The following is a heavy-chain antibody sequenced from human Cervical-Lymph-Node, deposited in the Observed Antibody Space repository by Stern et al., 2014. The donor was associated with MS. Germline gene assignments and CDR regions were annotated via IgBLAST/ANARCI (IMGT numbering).Heavy chain of an antibody. Sequence: VQLVESGGGLIPPGRSLRLSCAASGFTFRFYDMHWVRQAPGKVLECVAVISDDGNKKHYADSVKGRFTISRDNSKNTLDLQMNSLRTEDTAVYYCAKMVVVTADPVDYWGQGTLVTVSS. J-gene: IGHJ4*02. CDR3: AKMVVVTADPVDY. CDR2: ISDDGNKK. CDR1: GFTFRFYD. V-gene: IGHV3-30*18. D-gene: IGHD2-21*02.